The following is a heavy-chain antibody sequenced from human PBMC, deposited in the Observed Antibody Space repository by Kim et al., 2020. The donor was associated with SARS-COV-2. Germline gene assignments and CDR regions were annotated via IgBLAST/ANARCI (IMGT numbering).Heavy chain of an antibody. J-gene: IGHJ6*02. CDR3: ARDRQDIVVVQAARANYYYGMDV. V-gene: IGHV3-11*01. CDR2: ISSSGSTI. Sequence: GGSLRLSCAASGFTFSDYYMSWIRQAPGKGLEWVSYISSSGSTIYYADSVKGRFTISRDNAKNSLYLQMNSLRAEDTAVYYCARDRQDIVVVQAARANYYYGMDVWGQGTTVTVSS. D-gene: IGHD2-2*01. CDR1: GFTFSDYY.